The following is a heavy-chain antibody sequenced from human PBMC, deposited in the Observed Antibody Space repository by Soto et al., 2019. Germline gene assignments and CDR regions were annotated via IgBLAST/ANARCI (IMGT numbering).Heavy chain of an antibody. CDR2: MNPNSGNT. J-gene: IGHJ6*03. Sequence: ASVKVSYKASGYTFTSYDINWVRQATGQGLEWMGWMNPNSGNTDYAQKFQGRVTMTTNTSISTAYMELRGLRSGDTALYYCARVRQLVGYFYYYMDVWCKVTTVTVSS. D-gene: IGHD6-6*01. V-gene: IGHV1-8*01. CDR1: GYTFTSYD. CDR3: ARVRQLVGYFYYYMDV.